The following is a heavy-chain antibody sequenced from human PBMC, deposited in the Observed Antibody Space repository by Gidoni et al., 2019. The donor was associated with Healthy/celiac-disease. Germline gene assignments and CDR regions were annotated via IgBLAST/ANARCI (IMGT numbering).Heavy chain of an antibody. V-gene: IGHV1-24*01. D-gene: IGHD6-13*01. Sequence: QVQLVQSGAEVKKPGASVKVSCKVSGYTRTELSMHWVRQAPGKGLEWMEGFDPEDGETIYAQKFQGRVTMTEDTSTDTAYMELSSLRSEDTAVYYCATRSSWYRALDYWGQGTLVTVSS. CDR2: FDPEDGET. CDR3: ATRSSWYRALDY. J-gene: IGHJ4*02. CDR1: GYTRTELS.